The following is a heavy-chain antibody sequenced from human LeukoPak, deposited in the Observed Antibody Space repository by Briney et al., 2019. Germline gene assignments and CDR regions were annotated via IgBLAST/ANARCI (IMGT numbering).Heavy chain of an antibody. CDR3: ARGPYDFWSGYWGYYLDY. D-gene: IGHD3-3*01. Sequence: PGGSLRLSCAASGFTFSSYAMHWVRQAPGKGLEWVAVISYDGSNKYYADSVKGRFTISRDNSKNTLYLQMNSLRAEDTAVYYCARGPYDFWSGYWGYYLDYWGQGTLVTVSS. J-gene: IGHJ4*02. V-gene: IGHV3-30-3*01. CDR1: GFTFSSYA. CDR2: ISYDGSNK.